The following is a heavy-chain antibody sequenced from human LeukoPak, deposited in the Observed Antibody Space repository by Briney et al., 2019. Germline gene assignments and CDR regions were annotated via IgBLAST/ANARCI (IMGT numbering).Heavy chain of an antibody. D-gene: IGHD6-6*01. Sequence: PSETLSLTCAVYGGSFSGNYWSWIRQPPGKGLEWNGDINHSGSTNYNPSLKSRVPISVDTSKNQFSLKLSSVTAADTAVYYCARPGVAARRPFDYWGQGTLVTVSS. V-gene: IGHV4-34*01. J-gene: IGHJ4*02. CDR1: GGSFSGNY. CDR2: INHSGST. CDR3: ARPGVAARRPFDY.